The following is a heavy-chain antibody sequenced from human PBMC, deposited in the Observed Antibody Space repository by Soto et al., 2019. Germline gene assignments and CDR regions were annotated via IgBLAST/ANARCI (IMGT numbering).Heavy chain of an antibody. J-gene: IGHJ6*02. CDR3: ARDRAPYCSGSSCSLDYYPYYGMDV. V-gene: IGHV1-3*01. Sequence: ASVKVSCKASGYPFQNYPIHWVRQAPGQRPEWMGWINGGTGHTRSSQRFQDRVTMTRDTSASTAYMELSSLRSEDTAVYFCARDRAPYCSGSSCSLDYYPYYGMDVWRQGTTVTVS. D-gene: IGHD2-2*01. CDR2: INGGTGHT. CDR1: GYPFQNYP.